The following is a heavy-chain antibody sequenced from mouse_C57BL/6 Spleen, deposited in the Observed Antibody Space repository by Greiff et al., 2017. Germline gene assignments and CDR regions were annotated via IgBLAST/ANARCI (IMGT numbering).Heavy chain of an antibody. CDR2: IYPGNSDT. J-gene: IGHJ2*01. CDR1: GYTFTSYW. CDR3: TRRGIWMVTSYFDY. V-gene: IGHV1-5*01. Sequence: EVQLQESGTVLARPGASVKMSCKTSGYTFTSYWMHWVKQRPGQGLEWIGAIYPGNSDTSYNQKFKGKAKLTAVTSASTAYMELSSLTSEDSAVYYSTRRGIWMVTSYFDYWGQGTTLTVSS. D-gene: IGHD2-1*01.